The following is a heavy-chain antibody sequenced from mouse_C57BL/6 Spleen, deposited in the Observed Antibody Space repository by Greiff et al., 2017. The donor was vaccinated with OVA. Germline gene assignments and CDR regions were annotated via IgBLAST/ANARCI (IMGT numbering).Heavy chain of an antibody. Sequence: DVQLVESGGDLVKPGGSLKLSCAASGFTFSSYGMSWVRQTPDKRLEWVATISSGGSYTYYPDSVKGRFTISRDNAKNTLYLQMSSLKSEDTAMYYCARHDETTVVATVDYWGQGTTLTVSS. J-gene: IGHJ2*01. CDR2: ISSGGSYT. CDR3: ARHDETTVVATVDY. D-gene: IGHD1-1*01. CDR1: GFTFSSYG. V-gene: IGHV5-6*01.